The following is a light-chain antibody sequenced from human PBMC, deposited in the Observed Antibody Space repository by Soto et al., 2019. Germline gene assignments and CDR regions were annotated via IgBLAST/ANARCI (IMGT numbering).Light chain of an antibody. Sequence: QSVLTQPPSVSGAPGQRVTISCTGSSSNIGAGYDVHWYQQLPGTAPKLLIYGNSNRPSGVPDRFSGSKSDTSASLAITGLQAEDEADYYCQSYASSLSGFYVFGTGTKLTVL. CDR3: QSYASSLSGFYV. CDR1: SSNIGAGYD. V-gene: IGLV1-40*01. CDR2: GNS. J-gene: IGLJ1*01.